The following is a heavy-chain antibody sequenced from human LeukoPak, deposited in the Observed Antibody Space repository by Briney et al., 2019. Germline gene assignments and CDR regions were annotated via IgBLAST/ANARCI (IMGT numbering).Heavy chain of an antibody. V-gene: IGHV1-18*01. J-gene: IGHJ6*03. CDR2: ISAYNGNT. D-gene: IGHD1-26*01. CDR1: GYTFSSYG. Sequence: ASVKVSCKASGYTFSSYGISWVRQAPGQGLEWLGWISAYNGNTNYAQKLQGRVTMTTDTSTSTAYMELRSLRSDDTAVYYCAGDTFGGSDSQNYMDVWGKGTTVTVSS. CDR3: AGDTFGGSDSQNYMDV.